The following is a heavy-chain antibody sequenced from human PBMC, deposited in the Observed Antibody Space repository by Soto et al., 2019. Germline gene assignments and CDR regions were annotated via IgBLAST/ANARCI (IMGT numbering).Heavy chain of an antibody. Sequence: QVQLVQSGVEVKKPGASVKVSCKASGYTFSNFGISWVRQAPGQGREWLGWISTDNGDTKYAQKFQGRVTMTTDTATTTVYMELGSLKPDDTAVYYCTRDAKYYAILTGYFVNNYWGQGTLVTVSS. J-gene: IGHJ4*02. CDR1: GYTFSNFG. CDR3: TRDAKYYAILTGYFVNNY. CDR2: ISTDNGDT. D-gene: IGHD3-9*01. V-gene: IGHV1-18*01.